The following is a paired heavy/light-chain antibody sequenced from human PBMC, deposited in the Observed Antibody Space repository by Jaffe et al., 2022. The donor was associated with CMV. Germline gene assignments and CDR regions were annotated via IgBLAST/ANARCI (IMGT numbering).Heavy chain of an antibody. CDR2: ISATDDSA. Sequence: EVQLLESGGGLVQPGGSLRLSCAASGFTINNYGMSWVRQAPGKGLEWVSSISATDDSAFYADSVKGRFTISRDNSKNTLDLRMNSLRDDDTAVYYCARRLAEASITGWARGSYLDNWGQGTPVTVSS. J-gene: IGHJ4*02. CDR3: ARRLAEASITGWARGSYLDN. V-gene: IGHV3-23*01. D-gene: IGHD6-19*01. CDR1: GFTINNYG.
Light chain of an antibody. Sequence: EIVLTQSPAILSLSPGDRATLSCRASQNINNYLAWYQQKPGQAPRLLIYHASNRATGIPARFSGSGSGTDFTLTISSLEPDDFAVYYCQQRSNWRNTFGPGTKLEIK. J-gene: IGKJ2*01. CDR2: HAS. CDR3: QQRSNWRNT. V-gene: IGKV3-11*01. CDR1: QNINNY.